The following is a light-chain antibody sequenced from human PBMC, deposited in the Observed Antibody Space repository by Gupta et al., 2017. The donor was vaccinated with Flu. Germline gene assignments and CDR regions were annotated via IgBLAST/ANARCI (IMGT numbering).Light chain of an antibody. CDR2: QND. CDR1: KLGNKH. Sequence: SSALPQPPSVSVSPGQTATITCSGDKLGNKHTCWYQQKPGQSPVLVIYQNDKRPSGIPERFSGANSGNTATLTISGTQAMDEADYYCQAWDISTANYVFGSGTKVTVL. V-gene: IGLV3-1*01. CDR3: QAWDISTANYV. J-gene: IGLJ1*01.